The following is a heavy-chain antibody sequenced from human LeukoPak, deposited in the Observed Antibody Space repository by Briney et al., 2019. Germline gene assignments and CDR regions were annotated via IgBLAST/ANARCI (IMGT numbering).Heavy chain of an antibody. CDR3: ARADRGYDYDSSGYYTY. CDR1: GFTFSSYA. D-gene: IGHD3-22*01. CDR2: ISYDGSNI. V-gene: IGHV3-30*04. J-gene: IGHJ4*02. Sequence: GGSLRLSCAATGFTFSSYAMHWVRQAPGKGLEWVAVISYDGSNIYYADSVKGRFTISRDNSKNTLYLQMNSLRAEDTAVYYCARADRGYDYDSSGYYTYWGQGTLVTVSS.